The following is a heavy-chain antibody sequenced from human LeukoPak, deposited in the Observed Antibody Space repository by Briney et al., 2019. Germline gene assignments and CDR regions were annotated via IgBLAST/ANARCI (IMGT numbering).Heavy chain of an antibody. CDR3: APPGGLYYDILTGYHNFDY. D-gene: IGHD3-9*01. Sequence: GGSLRLSCAASGFTFSSYGMSWVRQAPGKGLEWVSAISGSGGSTYYADSVKGRFTISRDNSKNTLYLQMNSLRAEDTAVYYCAPPGGLYYDILTGYHNFDYWGQGTLVTVSS. J-gene: IGHJ4*02. CDR1: GFTFSSYG. V-gene: IGHV3-23*01. CDR2: ISGSGGST.